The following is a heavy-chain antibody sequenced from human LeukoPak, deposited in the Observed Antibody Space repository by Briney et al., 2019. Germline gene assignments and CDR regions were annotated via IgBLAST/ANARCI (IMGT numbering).Heavy chain of an antibody. CDR2: INPNSGGT. D-gene: IGHD2-15*01. Sequence: GASVKVSCKASGYTFTSYDINWVRQATGQGLEWMGWINPNSGGTNYAQKFQGRVTMTRDTSISTAYMELSRLRSGDTAVYYCARSTTQWYFDLWGRGTLVTVSS. V-gene: IGHV1-2*02. J-gene: IGHJ2*01. CDR3: ARSTTQWYFDL. CDR1: GYTFTSYD.